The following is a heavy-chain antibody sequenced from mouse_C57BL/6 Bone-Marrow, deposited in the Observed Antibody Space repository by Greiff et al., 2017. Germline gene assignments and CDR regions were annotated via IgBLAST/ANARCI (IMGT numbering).Heavy chain of an antibody. CDR2: IHPNSGST. J-gene: IGHJ1*03. Sequence: QVQLQQPGAELVKPGASVKLSCKASGYTFTSYWMHWVKQRPGQGLEWIGMIHPNSGSTNYNEKFKSKATLTVDKSSSTAYMQLSSRTSEDSAVYYCAPITTVVNFDVWGTGTTVTVSS. CDR3: APITTVVNFDV. V-gene: IGHV1-64*01. CDR1: GYTFTSYW. D-gene: IGHD1-1*01.